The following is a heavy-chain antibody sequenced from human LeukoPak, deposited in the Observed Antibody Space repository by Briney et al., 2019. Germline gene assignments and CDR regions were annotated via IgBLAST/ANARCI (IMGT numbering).Heavy chain of an antibody. D-gene: IGHD3-22*01. CDR3: ARTFYDSSGYYDY. J-gene: IGHJ4*02. Sequence: PGGSLRLSCAASGFTVSSNYVSWVRQAPGKGLEWVSVIYSGGSTYYADSVKGRFTISRDNSKNTLYLQMNSLRAEDTAVYYCARTFYDSSGYYDYWGQGTLVTVSS. V-gene: IGHV3-53*01. CDR2: IYSGGST. CDR1: GFTVSSNY.